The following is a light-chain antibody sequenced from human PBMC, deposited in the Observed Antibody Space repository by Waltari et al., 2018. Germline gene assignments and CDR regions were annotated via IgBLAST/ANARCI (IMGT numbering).Light chain of an antibody. Sequence: EIVLTQSPGTLSLSPGERATLSCRASQSLRIYLAWYQQKPGQAPRLLIYHASTRATGIPDRFSGSGYGTDFSLTVSRLEPEDFAVYYCQHYESLPVTFGQGTKVEIK. V-gene: IGKV3-20*01. J-gene: IGKJ1*01. CDR1: QSLRIY. CDR2: HAS. CDR3: QHYESLPVT.